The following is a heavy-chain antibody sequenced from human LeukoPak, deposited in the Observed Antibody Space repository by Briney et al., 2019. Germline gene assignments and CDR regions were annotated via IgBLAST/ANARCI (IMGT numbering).Heavy chain of an antibody. CDR1: GGSISSNIYN. CDR2: IYYSGST. CDR3: ARLRGYSGYDSGYYYHYYMDV. J-gene: IGHJ6*03. Sequence: PSETLSLTCTVSGGSISSNIYNWGWIRQPPGKGLEWIASIYYSGSTYYNPSLKSRVTISVDTPKNQFSLKLSSVTAADTTVYYCARLRGYSGYDSGYYYHYYMDVWGKGTTATVSS. V-gene: IGHV4-39*01. D-gene: IGHD5-12*01.